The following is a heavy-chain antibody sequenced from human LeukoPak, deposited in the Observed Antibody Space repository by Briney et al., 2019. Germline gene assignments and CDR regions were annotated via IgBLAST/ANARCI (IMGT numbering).Heavy chain of an antibody. CDR3: ARDGPGGYYFDY. CDR1: GFTFSSYA. J-gene: IGHJ4*02. CDR2: ISYDGSNK. D-gene: IGHD1-14*01. V-gene: IGHV3-30-3*01. Sequence: PGGSLRLSCAASGFTFSSYAMHWVRQAPGKGLEWVAVISYDGSNKYYADSVKGRFTISRDNSKNTLYLQMNSLRAEDTAVYYCARDGPGGYYFDYWGQGTLVTVSS.